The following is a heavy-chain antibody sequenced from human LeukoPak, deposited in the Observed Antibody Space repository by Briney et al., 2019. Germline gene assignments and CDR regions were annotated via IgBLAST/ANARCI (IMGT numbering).Heavy chain of an antibody. CDR3: ARARASGSTEDYYFDY. J-gene: IGHJ4*02. CDR1: GGTFSSYA. Sequence: ASVKVSCKASGGTFSSYAISWVRLAPGQGLEWMGRIIPILGIANYAQKFQGRVTITADKSTSTAYMELSSLRSEDTAVYYCARARASGSTEDYYFDYWGQGTLVTVSS. CDR2: IIPILGIA. D-gene: IGHD1-26*01. V-gene: IGHV1-69*04.